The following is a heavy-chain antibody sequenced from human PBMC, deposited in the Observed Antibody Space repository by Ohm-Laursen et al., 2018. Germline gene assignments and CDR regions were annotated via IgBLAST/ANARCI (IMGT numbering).Heavy chain of an antibody. CDR1: GFSFDDYV. J-gene: IGHJ6*02. V-gene: IGHV3-43D*04. CDR3: AKDKDCTSTSCWGMDV. Sequence: GSLRLSCAASGFSFDDYVMHWVRQAPGKGLEWVSLISRDGVSTYYADSVKGRFTISRDTNKKSLFLQMNSLRPEDTALYYCAKDKDCTSTSCWGMDVWGQGTTVTVSS. CDR2: ISRDGVST. D-gene: IGHD6-19*01.